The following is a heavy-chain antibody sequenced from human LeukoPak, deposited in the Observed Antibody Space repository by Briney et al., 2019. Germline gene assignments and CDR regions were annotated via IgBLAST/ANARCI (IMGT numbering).Heavy chain of an antibody. V-gene: IGHV3-23*01. Sequence: PGGSLRLSCAASGFTFSIAWMTWVRQAPGKGLEWVSALSGSGGSTFYADSVKGRFTISRDNSNSTLYLQMNSLRAEDTAVYYCAKGRTPDYWGQGTLVTVSS. CDR3: AKGRTPDY. J-gene: IGHJ4*02. CDR2: LSGSGGST. D-gene: IGHD2-15*01. CDR1: GFTFSIAW.